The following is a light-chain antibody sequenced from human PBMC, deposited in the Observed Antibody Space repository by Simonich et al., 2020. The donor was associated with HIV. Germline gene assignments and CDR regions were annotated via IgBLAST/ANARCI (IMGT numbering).Light chain of an antibody. CDR2: DAS. CDR1: QSVSSY. J-gene: IGKJ3*01. CDR3: QQRSNWRGT. V-gene: IGKV3-11*01. Sequence: EIVLTQSPATLSLSPGERATHSCRASQSVSSYLAWYQQKPCQAPRLLIYDASNRATGIPARFSGSGSGTDFTLTISSLEPEDFAVYYCQQRSNWRGTFGPGTKVDIK.